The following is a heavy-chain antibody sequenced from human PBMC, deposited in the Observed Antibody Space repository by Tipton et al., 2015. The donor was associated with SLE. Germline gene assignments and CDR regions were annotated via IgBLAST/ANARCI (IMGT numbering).Heavy chain of an antibody. D-gene: IGHD4-17*01. Sequence: SLRLSCAASGFTFGSYAMSWVRQAPGKGLEWVSVIYSGDSTYYADSVKGRFTISRDNSKNTLYLQMNSLRAEDTALYYCAKDSAVTTPLYYYGMDVWGQGTTVTVSS. CDR2: IYSGDST. CDR1: GFTFGSYA. V-gene: IGHV3-23*03. J-gene: IGHJ6*02. CDR3: AKDSAVTTPLYYYGMDV.